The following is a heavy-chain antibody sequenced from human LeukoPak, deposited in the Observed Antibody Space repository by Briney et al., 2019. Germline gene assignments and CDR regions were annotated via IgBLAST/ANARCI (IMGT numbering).Heavy chain of an antibody. D-gene: IGHD1-14*01. J-gene: IGHJ4*02. Sequence: ASVKVSCKASGYTFTAYGITWVRQAPGQGVEWMGWISANNGDTKNAQKVQGRVTMTTDTSTTTAYMELRSLRSDDTATYYCVRAPPGLTSSPGDYWGQGTLVIVSS. CDR3: VRAPPGLTSSPGDY. CDR2: ISANNGDT. V-gene: IGHV1-18*01. CDR1: GYTFTAYG.